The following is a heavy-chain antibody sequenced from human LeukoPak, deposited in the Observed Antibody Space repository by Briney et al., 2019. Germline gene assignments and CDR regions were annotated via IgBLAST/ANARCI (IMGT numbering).Heavy chain of an antibody. CDR1: GYTFTSYY. J-gene: IGHJ5*02. CDR2: INPTGGST. D-gene: IGHD1-26*01. Sequence: GASVKVSCKASGYTFTSYYMHWVRQAPGQGLEWMGIINPTGGSTGYAQKFQGRATMTRDMSTSTDYMELSSLRSEDTAIYYCARDNSVGDYAWWFDPWGQGTLVTVSS. CDR3: ARDNSVGDYAWWFDP. V-gene: IGHV1-46*01.